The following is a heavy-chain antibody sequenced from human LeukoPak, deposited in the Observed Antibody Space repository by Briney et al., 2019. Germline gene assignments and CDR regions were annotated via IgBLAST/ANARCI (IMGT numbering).Heavy chain of an antibody. Sequence: SETLSLTCTVSGGSISSYYWSWIRQPPGKGLEWIGYIYYSGSTNYNPSLKSRVTISVDTSKNQFSLKLSSVTAADTAVYYCARGPRYSFYWGQGTLVSVSS. J-gene: IGHJ4*02. CDR1: GGSISSYY. CDR2: IYYSGST. CDR3: ARGPRYSFY. D-gene: IGHD6-13*01. V-gene: IGHV4-59*01.